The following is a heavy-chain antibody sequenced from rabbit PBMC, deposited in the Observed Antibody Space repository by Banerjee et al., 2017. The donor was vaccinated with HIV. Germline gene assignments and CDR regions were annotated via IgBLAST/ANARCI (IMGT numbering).Heavy chain of an antibody. D-gene: IGHD7-1*01. CDR3: ARDTGTSFSSYGMDL. Sequence: QSLEESGGDLVKPGASLTLTCKASGVSFSFNSYMCWVRQAPGKGLEWIACIDTGSSGFTYSASWAKCRFTISKTSSTTVTLQMTSLTVADTATYFCARDTGTSFSSYGMDLWGQGTLVTVS. V-gene: IGHV1S40*01. CDR2: IDTGSSGFT. J-gene: IGHJ3*01. CDR1: GVSFSFNSY.